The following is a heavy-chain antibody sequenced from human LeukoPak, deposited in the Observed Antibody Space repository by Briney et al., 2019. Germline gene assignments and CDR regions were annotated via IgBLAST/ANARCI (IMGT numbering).Heavy chain of an antibody. V-gene: IGHV4-4*07. CDR3: ARGPSGYDPATAFDI. J-gene: IGHJ3*02. Sequence: SETLSLTCTVSGGSISSYYWSWIRQPAGKGLEWIGRIYTSGSTNYNPSLKSRVTMSVDTSKNQFSLKLSSVTAADTAVYYCARGPSGYDPATAFDIWGQGTMVTVSS. CDR2: IYTSGST. CDR1: GGSISSYY. D-gene: IGHD5-12*01.